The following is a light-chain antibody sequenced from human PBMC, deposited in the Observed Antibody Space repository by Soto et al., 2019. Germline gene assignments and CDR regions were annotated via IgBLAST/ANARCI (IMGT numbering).Light chain of an antibody. CDR2: GAT. CDR3: QPYNIYPLI. Sequence: EIVMTQSPATLSVSPGERATLSCRASQSVNIYLAWYQQKPGQAPRLLIFGATYRATGIPARFSGSGSGTEFNLTISSLQSEDFATYYCQPYNIYPLIFGGGTQVEIK. V-gene: IGKV3D-15*01. J-gene: IGKJ4*01. CDR1: QSVNIY.